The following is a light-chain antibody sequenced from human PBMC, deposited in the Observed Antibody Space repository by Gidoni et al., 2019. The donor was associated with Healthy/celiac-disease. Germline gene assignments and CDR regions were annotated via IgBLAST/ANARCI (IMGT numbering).Light chain of an antibody. CDR2: DAS. J-gene: IGKJ3*01. CDR3: QQRSNWPT. CDR1: QSVSSY. Sequence: IVLTRSPATLSLSPGERATLSCRASQSVSSYLAWYQQKPGQAPRLLIYDASNRATGIPARCSASGSGTDFTLTISSLEPEDFAVYYCQQRSNWPTFGPXTKVDIK. V-gene: IGKV3-11*01.